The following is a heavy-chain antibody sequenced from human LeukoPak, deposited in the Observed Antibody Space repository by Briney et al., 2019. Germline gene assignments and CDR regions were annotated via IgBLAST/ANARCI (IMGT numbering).Heavy chain of an antibody. V-gene: IGHV3-53*01. Sequence: PGGSLRLSCAASRFTFSTYNMSWVRQAPGKGLEWGSFIYSGGSTHYSDSVKGRFTISRDNSKNTLYLQMNSLRAEDTAVYYCARRAGAYSHPYDYWGQGTLVTVSS. CDR2: IYSGGST. J-gene: IGHJ4*02. CDR1: RFTFSTYN. D-gene: IGHD4/OR15-4a*01. CDR3: ARRAGAYSHPYDY.